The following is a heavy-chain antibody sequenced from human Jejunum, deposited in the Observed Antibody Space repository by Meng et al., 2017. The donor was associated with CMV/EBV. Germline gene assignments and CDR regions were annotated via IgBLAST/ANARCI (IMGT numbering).Heavy chain of an antibody. CDR1: GCNFKDYW. CDR2: IRYDGGER. J-gene: IGHJ4*02. CDR3: TRALDY. V-gene: IGHV3-7*04. Sequence: SLRLSCAASGCNFKDYWMDGVRQAPGRGLEWVANIRYDGGERYYVNSVEGRFFIYRDNARNTLYLQMNSLRGDDSAIYYCTRALDYWGQGTPVTVSS.